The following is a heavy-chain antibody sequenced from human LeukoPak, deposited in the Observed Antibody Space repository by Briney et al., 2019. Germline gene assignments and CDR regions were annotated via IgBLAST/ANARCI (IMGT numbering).Heavy chain of an antibody. Sequence: PGRSLRLSCAASGFTFSSYGMHWVRQAPGKGLEWVAVIWYDGSNKYYADSVKGRFTISRDNSKNTLYLQMNSLRAEDTAVYYCAKDIKGDSSTDYWGQGTLVTVSS. CDR3: AKDIKGDSSTDY. J-gene: IGHJ4*02. D-gene: IGHD2-21*02. V-gene: IGHV3-33*06. CDR1: GFTFSSYG. CDR2: IWYDGSNK.